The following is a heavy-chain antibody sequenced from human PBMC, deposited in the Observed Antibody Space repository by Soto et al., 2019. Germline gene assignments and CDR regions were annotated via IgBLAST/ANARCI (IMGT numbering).Heavy chain of an antibody. J-gene: IGHJ6*02. D-gene: IGHD2-2*01. CDR2: IIPIFGTA. Sequence: SVNVSCKSSGGTLSSYSISWVRQAPGQGLEWMGGIIPIFGTANYAQKFQGRVTITADESTSTAYMELSSLRSEDTAVYYCATDPPNYCSSTSCFFSGMDVWGQGTTVTVSS. CDR3: ATDPPNYCSSTSCFFSGMDV. CDR1: GGTLSSYS. V-gene: IGHV1-69*13.